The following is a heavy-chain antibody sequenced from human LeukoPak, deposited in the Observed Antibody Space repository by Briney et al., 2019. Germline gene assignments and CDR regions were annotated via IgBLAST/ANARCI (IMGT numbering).Heavy chain of an antibody. CDR1: GGSISSGGYY. CDR2: IYYSGST. CDR3: ARDGSRGFDY. Sequence: SETLSLTCTVSGGSISSGGYYWGWIRQHPGKGLEWIRYIYYSGSTYYNPSLKSRVTISVDTSKNQFSLKLSSVTAADTAVYYCARDGSRGFDYWGQGTLVTVSS. D-gene: IGHD3-10*01. J-gene: IGHJ4*02. V-gene: IGHV4-31*03.